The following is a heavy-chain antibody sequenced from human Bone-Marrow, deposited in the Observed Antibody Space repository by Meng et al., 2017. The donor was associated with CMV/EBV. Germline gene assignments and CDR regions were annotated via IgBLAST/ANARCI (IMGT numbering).Heavy chain of an antibody. Sequence: SETLSLTCTVSSGSISSYYWSWIRQPPGKGLEWIGYIYYSGSTNYNPSLKSRVTISVDTSKNQFSLKLSSVTAADTAVYYCARDGYSYGFKNYGMDVWGQGTTVTVSS. CDR2: IYYSGST. CDR1: SGSISSYY. D-gene: IGHD5-18*01. CDR3: ARDGYSYGFKNYGMDV. V-gene: IGHV4-59*01. J-gene: IGHJ6*02.